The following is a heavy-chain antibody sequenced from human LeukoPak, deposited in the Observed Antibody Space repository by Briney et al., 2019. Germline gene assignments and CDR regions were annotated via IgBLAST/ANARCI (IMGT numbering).Heavy chain of an antibody. D-gene: IGHD4-17*01. J-gene: IGHJ6*02. CDR3: ARSTVTTYYYYGMDV. Sequence: SETLSLTCTVSGGSIRSSYYYWGWSRQPPGKGLEWIGSIYDSGSTYYNPSLKSRVTISVDTSKNQFSLKLNSVTAADTAVYYCARSTVTTYYYYGMDVWGQGTTVTVSS. V-gene: IGHV4-39*01. CDR1: GGSIRSSYYY. CDR2: IYDSGST.